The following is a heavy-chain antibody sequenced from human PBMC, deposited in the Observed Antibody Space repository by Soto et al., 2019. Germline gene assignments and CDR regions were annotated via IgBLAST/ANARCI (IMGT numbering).Heavy chain of an antibody. CDR3: ARRSVTPITIFGVVPKVYYFDY. D-gene: IGHD3-3*01. CDR1: GGSISSYY. V-gene: IGHV4-59*01. J-gene: IGHJ4*02. Sequence: KPSETLSLTCTVSGGSISSYYWSWIRQPPGKGLEWIGYIYYSGSTNYNPSLKSRVTISVDTSKNQFSLKLSSVTAADTAVYYCARRSVTPITIFGVVPKVYYFDYWGQGTLVTVSS. CDR2: IYYSGST.